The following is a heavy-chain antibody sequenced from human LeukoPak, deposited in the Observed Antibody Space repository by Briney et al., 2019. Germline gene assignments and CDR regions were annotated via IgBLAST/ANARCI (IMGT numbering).Heavy chain of an antibody. Sequence: ASVKVSCKASGFTFTSSAMQWVRQARGQRLEWIGWIVVGSGNTNYAQKFQERVTITRDMSTSTAYMELSSLRSEDTAVYYCAASDFWSGYSFDPWGQGTLVTVSS. D-gene: IGHD3-3*01. V-gene: IGHV1-58*02. CDR2: IVVGSGNT. J-gene: IGHJ5*02. CDR1: GFTFTSSA. CDR3: AASDFWSGYSFDP.